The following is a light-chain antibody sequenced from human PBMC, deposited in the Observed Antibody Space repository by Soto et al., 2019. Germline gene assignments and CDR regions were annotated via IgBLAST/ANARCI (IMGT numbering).Light chain of an antibody. CDR1: QSVGSY. V-gene: IGKV3-11*01. CDR3: QQRSAWPPYT. J-gene: IGKJ2*01. CDR2: DAS. Sequence: EIVLTQSPATLSLSPGERATLSCRASQSVGSYLAWFQQRPGQAPRLLLYDASNRATGIPARFSGSGSGTDFTLTISSLEPDDFAVYYCQQRSAWPPYTFGQGTKLEIK.